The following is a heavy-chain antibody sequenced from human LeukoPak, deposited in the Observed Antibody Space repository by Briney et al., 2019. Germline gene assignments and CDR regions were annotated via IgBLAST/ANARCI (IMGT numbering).Heavy chain of an antibody. Sequence: PGGSLRLSCAASGFTFSSYSMNWVRQAPGKGLEWVSYISSSSSTIYYADSVKGRFTISRDNAKNSLYLQMNSLRAEDTAVYYCARALGYCSGGSCTRGYNWFDPWGQGTLVTVPS. CDR3: ARALGYCSGGSCTRGYNWFDP. J-gene: IGHJ5*02. CDR1: GFTFSSYS. CDR2: ISSSSSTI. V-gene: IGHV3-48*01. D-gene: IGHD2-15*01.